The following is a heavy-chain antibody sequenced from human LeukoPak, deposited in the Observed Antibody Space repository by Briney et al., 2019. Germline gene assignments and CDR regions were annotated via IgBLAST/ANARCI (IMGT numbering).Heavy chain of an antibody. CDR2: ISAYNGNT. CDR3: ARDRLVTYSSIPMDA. V-gene: IGHV1-18*01. Sequence: ASVKVSCKASGYTFTSYGISWVRQAPGQGLEWMGWISAYNGNTNYAQKLQGRVTMTTDTSTSTAYMELRSLRSDDTAVYYCARDRLVTYSSIPMDAWGKGPTVTVSS. D-gene: IGHD6-13*01. CDR1: GYTFTSYG. J-gene: IGHJ6*04.